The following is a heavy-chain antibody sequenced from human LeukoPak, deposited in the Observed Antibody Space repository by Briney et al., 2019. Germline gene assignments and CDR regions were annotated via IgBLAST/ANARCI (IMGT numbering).Heavy chain of an antibody. D-gene: IGHD2-15*01. CDR2: IYYSGST. Sequence: SETLSLTCTVSGDSMSSYYWNWIRQPPRKGLEWIGCIYYSGSTYYNPSLKSRVTISVDTSKNQFSLKLSSVTAADTAVYYCARRVLAQICSGGSCGNKNWLDPWGQGTLVTVSS. CDR1: GDSMSSYY. J-gene: IGHJ5*02. CDR3: ARRVLAQICSGGSCGNKNWLDP. V-gene: IGHV4-59*01.